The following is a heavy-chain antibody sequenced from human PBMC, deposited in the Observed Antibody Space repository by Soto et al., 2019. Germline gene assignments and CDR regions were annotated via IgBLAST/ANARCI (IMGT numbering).Heavy chain of an antibody. CDR2: ISYDGSNK. CDR3: ARSGHASEPDDAFDI. Sequence: QEQLVESGGGVVQPGRSLRLSCAASGFTFSSYAMHWVRQAPGKGLEWVAVISYDGSNKYYADSVKGRFTISRDNSKNTLYLQMNSLRAEDTAVYYCARSGHASEPDDAFDIWGQGTMVTVSS. J-gene: IGHJ3*02. CDR1: GFTFSSYA. V-gene: IGHV3-30-3*01. D-gene: IGHD2-8*01.